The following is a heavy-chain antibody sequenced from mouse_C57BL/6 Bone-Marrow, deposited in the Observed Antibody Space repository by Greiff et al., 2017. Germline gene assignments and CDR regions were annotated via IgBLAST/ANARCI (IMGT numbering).Heavy chain of an antibody. CDR1: GFTFSSYG. V-gene: IGHV5-6*02. J-gene: IGHJ2*01. CDR2: ISSGGSYT. Sequence: DVMLVESGGDLVKPGGSLKLSCAASGFTFSSYGMSWVRQTPDKRLEWFATISSGGSYTYSPDSVKGRFTISRDNAKNTLYLPMSSLKSDDTAMYYCARGGVVATNYFDYWGQGTTLTVSS. D-gene: IGHD1-1*01. CDR3: ARGGVVATNYFDY.